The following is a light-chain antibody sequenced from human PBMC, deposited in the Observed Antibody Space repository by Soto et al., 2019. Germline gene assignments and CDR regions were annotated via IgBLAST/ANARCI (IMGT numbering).Light chain of an antibody. Sequence: DIQMTQTPSTLPASVGDRVTITCRAGQNISNWLAWYQQRPGPAPQLLIYHASSFESEVPSRFSGSGSGIEFTLTVRGLQPYDFATYHCHQYNRYLFGQGTKVDIK. CDR3: HQYNRYL. V-gene: IGKV1-5*01. J-gene: IGKJ1*01. CDR2: HAS. CDR1: QNISNW.